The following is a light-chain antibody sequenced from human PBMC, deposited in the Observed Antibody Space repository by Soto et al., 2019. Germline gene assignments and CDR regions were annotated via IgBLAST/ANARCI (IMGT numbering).Light chain of an antibody. Sequence: QSVLTQPPSVSAAPGQKVTVSCSGSSSNIGKNFVSWYQQLPGTAPKLLIYDDDKRPSGVPDRFSGSKSGTSATLGITGLQAEDEADYYCLSYDTSLSSPYVFGTGTKLTVL. V-gene: IGLV1-51*01. CDR1: SSNIGKNF. CDR3: LSYDTSLSSPYV. J-gene: IGLJ1*01. CDR2: DDD.